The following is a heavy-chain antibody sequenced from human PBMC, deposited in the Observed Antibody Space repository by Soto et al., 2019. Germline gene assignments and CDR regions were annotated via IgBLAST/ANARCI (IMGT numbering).Heavy chain of an antibody. CDR3: ARDDSSGYSAY. CDR2: IYYSGST. J-gene: IGHJ4*02. Sequence: ASETLSLTRTVSGGAISRGDYFRSLVRQPPGKGLEWIGYIYYSGSTYYNPSLKSRVTISVDTSKNQFSLKLSSVTAADTAVYYCARDDSSGYSAYWGQGTLVTVSS. CDR1: GGAISRGDYF. V-gene: IGHV4-30-4*01. D-gene: IGHD3-22*01.